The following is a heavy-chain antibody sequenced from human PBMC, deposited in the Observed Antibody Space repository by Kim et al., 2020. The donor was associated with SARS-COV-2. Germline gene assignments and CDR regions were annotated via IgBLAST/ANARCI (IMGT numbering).Heavy chain of an antibody. CDR2: IYPNSCCT. Sequence: ASVKVSCKASGYTFTGYYMHWVRQAPGQGLDWMGRIYPNSCCTHYAQKFLVRFTMTTHTSIITASLELSWLPSYDPALYFFSFD. CDR1: GYTFTGYY. V-gene: IGHV1-2*06. J-gene: IGHJ2*01. CDR3: SFD.